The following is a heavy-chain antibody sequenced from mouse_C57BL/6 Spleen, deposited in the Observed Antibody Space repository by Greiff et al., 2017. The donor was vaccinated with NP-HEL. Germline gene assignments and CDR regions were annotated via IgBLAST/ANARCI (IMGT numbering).Heavy chain of an antibody. CDR2: ISSGSSTI. D-gene: IGHD2-12*01. CDR3: AHILRRDFDY. J-gene: IGHJ2*01. V-gene: IGHV5-17*01. Sequence: EVQLVESGGGLVRPGGSLKLSCAASGFTFSDYGMHWVRQAPEKGLEWVAYISSGSSTIYYADTVKGRFTISRDNAKNTLFLQMTSLRSEDTAMYYCAHILRRDFDYWGQGTTLTVSS. CDR1: GFTFSDYG.